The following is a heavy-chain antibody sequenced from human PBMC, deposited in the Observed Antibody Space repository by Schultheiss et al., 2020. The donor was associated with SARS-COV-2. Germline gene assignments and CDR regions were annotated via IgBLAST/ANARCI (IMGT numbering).Heavy chain of an antibody. CDR3: AVWSGDY. CDR2: ISRSGDIT. Sequence: GGSLRLSYAVSEFSFSTYGMSWVRQAPGKGLEWVSAISRSGDITHYADSVKGRFTISRDSSKNTVFLEVNSLRVEDTAVYYCAVWSGDYWGQGTQVTVSS. D-gene: IGHD3-10*01. CDR1: EFSFSTYG. J-gene: IGHJ4*02. V-gene: IGHV3-23*01.